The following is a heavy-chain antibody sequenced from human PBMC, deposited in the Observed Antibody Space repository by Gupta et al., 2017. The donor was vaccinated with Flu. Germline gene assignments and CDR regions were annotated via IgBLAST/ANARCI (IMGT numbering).Heavy chain of an antibody. CDR2: ISNDGSQN. V-gene: IGHV3-30*18. CDR3: AKDWRWNNNNYCMNV. J-gene: IGHJ6*02. D-gene: IGHD1-1*01. Sequence: QDPSNGQVVLEGISNDGSQNHHTDYVKGRFIISRDNIKNTLYLKMRGLRTENTALYYCAKDWRWNNNNYCMNVWGQGTTVTVSS.